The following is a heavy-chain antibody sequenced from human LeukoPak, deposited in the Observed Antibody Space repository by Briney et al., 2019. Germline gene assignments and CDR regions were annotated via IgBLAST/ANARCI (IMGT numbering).Heavy chain of an antibody. CDR2: IYTSGST. J-gene: IGHJ4*02. CDR3: ARERIVGALYYFDY. D-gene: IGHD1-26*01. CDR1: GGSISSGNYY. V-gene: IGHV4-61*02. Sequence: SQTLPLACTVSGGSISSGNYYWSWIRQPAGKGLEWIGRIYTSGSTNYNPSLKSRVTISVDTSKNQFSLKLSSVTAADTAVYYCARERIVGALYYFDYWGQGTLVTVSS.